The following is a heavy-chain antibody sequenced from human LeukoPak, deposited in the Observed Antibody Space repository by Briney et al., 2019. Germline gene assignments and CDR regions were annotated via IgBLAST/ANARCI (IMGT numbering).Heavy chain of an antibody. Sequence: GSSVKVSCKASGGTFTNYAISWVRQAPGQGLEWMGGIIPIFSTPNYAQKFQGRVTITADKSTSTAYMELSRLRSDDTAVYYCARGRDTDYGDYTNWFDPWGQGALVTVSS. V-gene: IGHV1-69*06. CDR3: ARGRDTDYGDYTNWFDP. CDR1: GGTFTNYA. D-gene: IGHD4-17*01. CDR2: IIPIFSTP. J-gene: IGHJ5*02.